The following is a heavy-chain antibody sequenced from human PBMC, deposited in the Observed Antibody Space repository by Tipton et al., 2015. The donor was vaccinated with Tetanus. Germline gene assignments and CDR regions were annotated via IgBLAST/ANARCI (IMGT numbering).Heavy chain of an antibody. V-gene: IGHV3-48*02. CDR3: ARQVALDF. Sequence: SLRLSCEASGFIFTEFSFNWVRQAPGKGLEWISHISHSGGTKYYADSVKGRFTVSRDNARNSLSLEMNSLRDDDTAVYFCARQVALDFWGQGALVAVSS. CDR1: GFIFTEFS. CDR2: ISHSGGTK. J-gene: IGHJ4*02.